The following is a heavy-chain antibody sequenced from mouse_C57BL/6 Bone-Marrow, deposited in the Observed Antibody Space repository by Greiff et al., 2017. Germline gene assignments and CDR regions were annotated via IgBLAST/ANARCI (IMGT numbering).Heavy chain of an antibody. V-gene: IGHV1-5*01. CDR2: IYPGTSDT. CDR3: TRSSTMVTAWFAY. Sequence: VQLQQSGTVLARPGASVKMSCKTSGYTFTSYWMHWVKQRPGQGLEWIGDIYPGTSDTSYNQKFKGKATLTAATSASTAYMELSSLTNVDSAVYDCTRSSTMVTAWFAYWGQGTLVTVAA. CDR1: GYTFTSYW. J-gene: IGHJ3*01. D-gene: IGHD2-2*01.